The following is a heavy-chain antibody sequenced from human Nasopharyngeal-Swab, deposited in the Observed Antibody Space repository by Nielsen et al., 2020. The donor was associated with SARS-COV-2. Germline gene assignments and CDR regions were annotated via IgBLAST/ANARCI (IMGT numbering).Heavy chain of an antibody. Sequence: SVKASCKASGGTFSNYAINWLRHVPGQGLEWMGGIIPIFTRPNTAQKFQGRVTLTADDSTSTAYMELSSLRYEDTAVYYCARVPTPEVYYYGMDVWGQGTSVTVSS. CDR2: IIPIFTRP. J-gene: IGHJ6*02. V-gene: IGHV1-69*13. D-gene: IGHD1-14*01. CDR3: ARVPTPEVYYYGMDV. CDR1: GGTFSNYA.